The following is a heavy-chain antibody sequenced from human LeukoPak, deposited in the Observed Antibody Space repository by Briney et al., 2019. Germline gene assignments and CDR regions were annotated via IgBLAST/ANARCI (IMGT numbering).Heavy chain of an antibody. CDR1: GFTFTDAW. CDR2: IKRKSDGGTT. D-gene: IGHD2-15*01. CDR3: ATGGRGDF. Sequence: PGGSLRLPCAASGFTFTDAWMTWLRQAPGKGLEWIGLIKRKSDGGTTEYAAPMKGRFTISRDDSKDTLYLQIDSLKTEDTAVYYCATGGRGDFWGQGTLVTVSS. J-gene: IGHJ4*02. V-gene: IGHV3-15*01.